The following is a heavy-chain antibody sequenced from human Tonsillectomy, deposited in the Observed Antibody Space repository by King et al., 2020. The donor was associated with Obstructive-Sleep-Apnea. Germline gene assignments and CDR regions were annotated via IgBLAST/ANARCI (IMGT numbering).Heavy chain of an antibody. CDR3: ASRYSTSW. CDR2: ISSSGNYI. Sequence: VQLVESGGGLVKPGGSLRLSCAASGFTFSSFTMNWVRQAPGKGLEWVSSISSSGNYIYYADSVKGRFTISRDNANYSLYLQMNSLRAEDTAVYYCASRYSTSWWGQGTLVTVSS. CDR1: GFTFSSFT. V-gene: IGHV3-21*01. J-gene: IGHJ4*02. D-gene: IGHD6-13*01.